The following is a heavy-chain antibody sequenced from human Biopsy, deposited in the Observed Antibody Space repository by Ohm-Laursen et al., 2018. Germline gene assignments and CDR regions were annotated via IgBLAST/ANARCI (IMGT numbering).Heavy chain of an antibody. Sequence: SLRLSCSASGFMFSNYWMSWVRQVPGKGLEWVSSITGGGNYINYADSVRGRFTISRDNSKNSVYLVMSSLRAEDTAVYFCATAAYAPPYFDLWGRGTVVTVSS. CDR1: GFMFSNYW. CDR3: ATAAYAPPYFDL. J-gene: IGHJ4*02. D-gene: IGHD4-17*01. V-gene: IGHV3-21*06. CDR2: ITGGGNYI.